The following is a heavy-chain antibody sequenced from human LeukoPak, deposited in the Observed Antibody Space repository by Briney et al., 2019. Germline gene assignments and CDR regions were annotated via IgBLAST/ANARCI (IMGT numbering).Heavy chain of an antibody. V-gene: IGHV1-8*01. D-gene: IGHD3-3*01. CDR2: MNPNSGNT. Sequence: GASVKVSCKASGYTFTSYDINWVRQATGQGLEWMGWMNPNSGNTGYAQKFQGRVTMTRNTSISTAYMELNSLRAEDTAVYYCARGYDFWSGYSAHYFDYWGQGTLVTVSS. J-gene: IGHJ4*02. CDR3: ARGYDFWSGYSAHYFDY. CDR1: GYTFTSYD.